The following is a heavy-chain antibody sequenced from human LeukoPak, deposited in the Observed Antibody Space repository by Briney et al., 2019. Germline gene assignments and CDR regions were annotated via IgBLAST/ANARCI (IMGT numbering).Heavy chain of an antibody. CDR3: ARLSRLTAGDGYDY. CDR1: GGSISSGDYY. V-gene: IGHV4-30-4*08. Sequence: PSETLSLTCTVSGGSISSGDYYWRWIRQPPGKGLEWIGYIYYSGSTYYNPSLKSRVTISVDTSKNQFSLKLSSVTAADTAVYYCARLSRLTAGDGYDYWGQGTLVTVSS. J-gene: IGHJ4*02. D-gene: IGHD5-24*01. CDR2: IYYSGST.